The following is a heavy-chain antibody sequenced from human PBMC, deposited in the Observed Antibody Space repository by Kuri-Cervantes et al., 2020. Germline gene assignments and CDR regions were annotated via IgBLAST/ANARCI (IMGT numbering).Heavy chain of an antibody. J-gene: IGHJ5*02. CDR2: INHSGST. D-gene: IGHD3-22*01. Sequence: SETLSLTCAVYGGSFSGYYWSWIRQPPGKGLERIGEINHSGSTNYNPSLKSRVTISVDTSKNQFSLKLSSVAAADTAVYYCARVRPGITMIVVVRRGHNWFDPWGQGTLVTVSS. CDR3: ARVRPGITMIVVVRRGHNWFDP. V-gene: IGHV4-34*01. CDR1: GGSFSGYY.